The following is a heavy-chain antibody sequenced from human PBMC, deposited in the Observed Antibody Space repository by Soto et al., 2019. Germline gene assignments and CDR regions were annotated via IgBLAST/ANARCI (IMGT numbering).Heavy chain of an antibody. Sequence: WWSLRLSCSASVFTCSSYSMNWFRQAPGKGLEWVSSISSSSSYIYYADSVKGRFTISRDNAKNSLYLQMNSLRAEDTAVYYCARDGNYYDILTGYYRPRDNWFDPWGQGTLVTVS. CDR1: VFTCSSYS. CDR3: ARDGNYYDILTGYYRPRDNWFDP. D-gene: IGHD3-9*01. J-gene: IGHJ5*02. CDR2: ISSSSSYI. V-gene: IGHV3-21*01.